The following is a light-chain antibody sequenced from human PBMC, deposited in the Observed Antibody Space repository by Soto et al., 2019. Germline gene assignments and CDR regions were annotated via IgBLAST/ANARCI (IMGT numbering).Light chain of an antibody. J-gene: IGKJ5*01. CDR1: QSLLHSNGKNY. CDR2: LGS. Sequence: DFVMTQSPLSLAVTPGEPAAISCRSNQSLLHSNGKNYLNWFLQKPGQSPQVLINLGSNRASGVPDRFTVSGSGTDFTLKISRVEAEDVGVYYCMQGLHIPITFGQGTRLEIK. CDR3: MQGLHIPIT. V-gene: IGKV2-28*01.